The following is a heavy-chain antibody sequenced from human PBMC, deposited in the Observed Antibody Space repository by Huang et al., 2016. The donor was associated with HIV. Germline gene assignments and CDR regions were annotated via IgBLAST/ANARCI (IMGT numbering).Heavy chain of an antibody. J-gene: IGHJ2*01. D-gene: IGHD3-10*01. CDR2: ISTNWGS. V-gene: IGHV4-61*09. Sequence: QVQLLESCPGLVKPSQTLSLTCTVSGGSITTGDYYWSWIRQSAGKGPEGIGQISTNWGSDYNPSLQSRATISVDTSKNQFSLKLDSVTAADTAVYYCARDGFEYLHTYWYCDVWGRGTLVTVSS. CDR3: ARDGFEYLHTYWYCDV. CDR1: GGSITTGDYY.